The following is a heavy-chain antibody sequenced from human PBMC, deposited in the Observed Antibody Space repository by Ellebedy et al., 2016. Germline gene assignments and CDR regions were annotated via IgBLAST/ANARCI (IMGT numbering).Heavy chain of an antibody. Sequence: GESLKISCAASGFTLSTYWMSWVRQAPGKGLEWVANRNQDGSEKYYVDSVKGRFTISRDNAKNSLYLQMNSLRAEDTAVYYCARDRENSGSSDHWGQGTLVTVSS. CDR3: ARDRENSGSSDH. V-gene: IGHV3-7*04. CDR2: RNQDGSEK. D-gene: IGHD1-26*01. CDR1: GFTLSTYW. J-gene: IGHJ5*02.